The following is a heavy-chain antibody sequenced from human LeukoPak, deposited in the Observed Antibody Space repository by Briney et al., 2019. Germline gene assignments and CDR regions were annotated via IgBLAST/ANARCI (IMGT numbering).Heavy chain of an antibody. J-gene: IGHJ5*02. CDR3: ARGPYGDYLSWFDP. CDR2: INHSGST. D-gene: IGHD4-17*01. CDR1: GVSFSGYY. V-gene: IGHV4-34*01. Sequence: SETLSLTCAVYGVSFSGYYWSWIRQPPGKGLEWIEEINHSGSTNYNPSLKSRDTISVDTSKNQYSLKLSSETAADTAVHYCARGPYGDYLSWFDPWGQGTLVSVSS.